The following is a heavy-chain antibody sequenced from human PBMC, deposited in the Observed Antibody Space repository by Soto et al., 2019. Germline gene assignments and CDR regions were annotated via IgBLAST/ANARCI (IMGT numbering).Heavy chain of an antibody. D-gene: IGHD1-20*01. CDR1: GFTFSDYY. CDR3: ARDRLDNWNEMFSSDAFDI. J-gene: IGHJ3*02. CDR2: ISSSGSTI. V-gene: IGHV3-11*01. Sequence: QVQLVESGGGLVKPGGSLRLSCAASGFTFSDYYMSWIRQAPGKGLEWVSYISSSGSTIYYADPVKGRFTISRDNAKNSLYLQMNSLRAEDTAVYYCARDRLDNWNEMFSSDAFDIWGQGTMVTVSS.